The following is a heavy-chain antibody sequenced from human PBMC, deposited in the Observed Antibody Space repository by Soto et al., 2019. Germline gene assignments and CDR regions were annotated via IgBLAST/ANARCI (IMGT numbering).Heavy chain of an antibody. J-gene: IGHJ6*02. CDR2: IRSKAYGGTT. V-gene: IGHV3-49*03. Sequence: PGGSLRLSCTASGFTFGDYAMSWFRQAPGKGLEWVGFIRSKAYGGTTEYAASVKGRFTISRDDSKSIAYLQMNSLKTEDTAVYYCTRYFDISGMDVWGQGTTVTVSS. CDR1: GFTFGDYA. CDR3: TRYFDISGMDV. D-gene: IGHD3-9*01.